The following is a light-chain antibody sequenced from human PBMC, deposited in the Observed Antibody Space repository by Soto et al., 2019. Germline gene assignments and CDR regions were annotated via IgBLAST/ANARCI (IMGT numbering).Light chain of an antibody. CDR2: EVH. CDR3: SSYAASTTLL. V-gene: IGLV2-18*02. Sequence: QPVLTQPPSVSGSPGQSVTISCIGSSSDVGTYDRVSWYQAPPGTAPKLIIYEVHYRPSGVPDRFSGSKSGNTASLTISGLQAEDEADYYCSSYAASTTLLFGGGTKLTVL. J-gene: IGLJ2*01. CDR1: SSDVGTYDR.